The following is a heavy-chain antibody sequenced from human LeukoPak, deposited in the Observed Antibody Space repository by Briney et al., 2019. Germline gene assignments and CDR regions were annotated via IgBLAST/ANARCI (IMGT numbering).Heavy chain of an antibody. Sequence: ASVTVSCTASGYTFTTYGISWVRQAPGHGLEWMGWISAYDGTTNYAQRFQGRVTMTTDASTSTTYMELRSLRSDDTAVYYCARDCSGGSCSSWWGQGTLVTVSS. CDR2: ISAYDGTT. V-gene: IGHV1-18*01. J-gene: IGHJ4*02. D-gene: IGHD2-15*01. CDR3: ARDCSGGSCSSW. CDR1: GYTFTTYG.